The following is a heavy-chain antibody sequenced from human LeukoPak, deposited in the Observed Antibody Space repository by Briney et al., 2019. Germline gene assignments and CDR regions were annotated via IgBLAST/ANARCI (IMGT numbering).Heavy chain of an antibody. CDR2: IIPIFGTA. J-gene: IGHJ4*02. CDR1: GGTFSSYD. Sequence: SVTVSCKASGGTFSSYDISWVRQAPGQGLEWMGGIIPIFGTANYAQKFQGRVTITTDESTSTAYMELSSLRSEDTAVYYCARGRIKGDSSGYWRGPFDYWGQGTLVTVSS. CDR3: ARGRIKGDSSGYWRGPFDY. V-gene: IGHV1-69*05. D-gene: IGHD3-22*01.